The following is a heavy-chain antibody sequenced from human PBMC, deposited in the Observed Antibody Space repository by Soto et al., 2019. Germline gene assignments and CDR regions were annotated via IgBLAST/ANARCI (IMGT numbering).Heavy chain of an antibody. CDR1: GGSISRGDYY. CDR2: IHYSGST. Sequence: PSETLSLTCTVSGGSISRGDYYWILIRQAPGKGLEWIAYIHYSGSTYYNPSLKSRVTISVDTSKNQFSLKLSSVTAADTAVYYCARVDNWNYEYAFDIWGQGTMVTVSS. D-gene: IGHD1-7*01. J-gene: IGHJ3*02. CDR3: ARVDNWNYEYAFDI. V-gene: IGHV4-30-4*02.